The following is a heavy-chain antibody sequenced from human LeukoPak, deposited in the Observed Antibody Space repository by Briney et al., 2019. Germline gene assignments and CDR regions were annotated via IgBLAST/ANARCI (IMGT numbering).Heavy chain of an antibody. J-gene: IGHJ5*01. V-gene: IGHV3-74*01. Sequence: QPGGSLRLSCVGSGFTFSTYAMSWVRQAPGKGLVWVSRINPDGSSTNYADSVKGRFTISRDNAKNTLYLQMNSLRAEDTAVYYCARVNSEDDSWGQGTLVTVSS. CDR2: INPDGSST. D-gene: IGHD1-20*01. CDR1: GFTFSTYA. CDR3: ARVNSEDDS.